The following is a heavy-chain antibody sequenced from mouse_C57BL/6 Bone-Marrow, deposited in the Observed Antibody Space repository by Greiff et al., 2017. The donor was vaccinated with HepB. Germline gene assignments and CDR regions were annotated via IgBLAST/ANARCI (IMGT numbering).Heavy chain of an antibody. D-gene: IGHD2-3*01. J-gene: IGHJ2*01. V-gene: IGHV14-3*01. CDR3: AIKDGYYFDY. Sequence: VQLKESVAELVRPGASVKLSCTASGFNIKNTYMNWVKQRPEQGLEWIGRIDPANGNTKYAPKFQGKATITADTSSNTAYLQLSSLTSEDTAIYYCAIKDGYYFDYWGQGTTLTVSS. CDR2: IDPANGNT. CDR1: GFNIKNTY.